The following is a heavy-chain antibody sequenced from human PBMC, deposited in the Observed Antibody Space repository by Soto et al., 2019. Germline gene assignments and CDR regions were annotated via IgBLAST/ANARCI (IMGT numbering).Heavy chain of an antibody. D-gene: IGHD3-10*01. CDR3: VGGWVRGVTKKYWYFDL. J-gene: IGHJ2*01. CDR1: GDSISSSNSH. Sequence: SETLSLTCTVSGDSISSSNSHWGWTRQPPGKGLEYIGSVYYGGSIFYSGNIYYNPSLKSRVTISVDTSRNQFSLKLSSVTAADTAVYYCVGGWVRGVTKKYWYFDLWGRGTLVTVSS. V-gene: IGHV4-39*01. CDR2: IFYSGNI.